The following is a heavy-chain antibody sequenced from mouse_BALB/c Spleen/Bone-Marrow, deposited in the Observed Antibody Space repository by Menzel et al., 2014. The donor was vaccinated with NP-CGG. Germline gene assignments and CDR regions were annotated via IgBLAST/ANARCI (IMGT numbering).Heavy chain of an antibody. J-gene: IGHJ2*01. D-gene: IGHD2-14*01. V-gene: IGHV14-3*02. CDR1: GFNIIDTY. CDR3: ARYRLGTYFDY. Sequence: EVQLQQSGADLVKPGTSVRLSCTASGFNIIDTYMDWVKQGPQQGLEWIGRIDPANGNTKDDPKFQGKATITADTSSNTAYLQLSSLTSEDTAVYYCARYRLGTYFDYWGQGTTLTVSS. CDR2: IDPANGNT.